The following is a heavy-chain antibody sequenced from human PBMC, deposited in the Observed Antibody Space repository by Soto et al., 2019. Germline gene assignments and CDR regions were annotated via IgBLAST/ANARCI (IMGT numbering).Heavy chain of an antibody. V-gene: IGHV3-48*03. CDR1: GFTFSSYE. D-gene: IGHD3-10*01. J-gene: IGHJ4*02. CDR2: ISSSGSTI. CDR3: ARDGNPITPLVSHFDY. Sequence: EVQLVESGGGLVQPGGSLRLSCAASGFTFSSYEMNWVRQAPGKGLEWVSYISSSGSTIYYADSVKGRFTISRDNAKNSLYLQMNSLRAEDTAVYYCARDGNPITPLVSHFDYWGQVTLVTVSS.